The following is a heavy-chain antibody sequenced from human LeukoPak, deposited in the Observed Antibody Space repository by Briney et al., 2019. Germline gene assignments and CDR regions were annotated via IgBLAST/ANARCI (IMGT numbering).Heavy chain of an antibody. CDR3: ARGYCSSTSCSFDY. J-gene: IGHJ4*02. CDR1: GFTFSSYW. CDR2: INSDGSST. V-gene: IGHV3-74*01. Sequence: PGGSLRLSCAASGFTFSSYWMHWVRQAPGKRQVRVSRINSDGSSTSYADSVKGRFTISRDNAKNTLCLQMNSLRAEDTAVYYCARGYCSSTSCSFDYWGQGTLVTVSS. D-gene: IGHD2-2*01.